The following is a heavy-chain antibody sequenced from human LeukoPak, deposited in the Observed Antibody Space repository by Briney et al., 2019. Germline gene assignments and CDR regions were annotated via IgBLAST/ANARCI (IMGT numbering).Heavy chain of an antibody. J-gene: IGHJ4*02. V-gene: IGHV3-33*01. CDR1: GFTFSSYG. Sequence: GGSLRLSCAASGFTFSSYGMHWVRQAPGKGLEWVAVIWYDGSNKYYADSVKGRFTISRDNSKNTLYLQMNSLRAGDTAVYYCAREYTMVRGVIVAWFDYWGQGILVTVSS. D-gene: IGHD3-10*01. CDR3: AREYTMVRGVIVAWFDY. CDR2: IWYDGSNK.